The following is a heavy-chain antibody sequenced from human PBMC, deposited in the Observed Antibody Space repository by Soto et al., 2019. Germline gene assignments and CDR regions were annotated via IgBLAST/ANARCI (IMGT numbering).Heavy chain of an antibody. J-gene: IGHJ4*02. CDR3: ARDKDYMLDY. CDR2: ISTNSGNT. Sequence: QVQLVQSGAEVKEPGASVKVSSKPSGYTFTRNGISWVRQAPGQGLEWVGWISTNSGNTDYAQKLQGRVTLTTDTSTNTAYLELRSLRSDDTAVYYCARDKDYMLDYWGQGTLVTVSS. CDR1: GYTFTRNG. D-gene: IGHD4-4*01. V-gene: IGHV1-18*01.